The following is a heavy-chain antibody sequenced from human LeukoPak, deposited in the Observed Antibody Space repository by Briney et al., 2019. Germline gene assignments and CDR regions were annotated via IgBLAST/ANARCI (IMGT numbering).Heavy chain of an antibody. V-gene: IGHV3-23*01. CDR3: AKSRGESRGASNY. J-gene: IGHJ4*02. CDR2: ISGSGDTT. CDR1: GFTFSSYA. D-gene: IGHD1-26*01. Sequence: GGSLRLSCAASGFTFSSYAMNWVRQAPGKGLEWVSFISGSGDTTYYAGSVKGRFTISRDSSKSTLYLQMNSLRAEDTAVYYCAKSRGESRGASNYWGQGTLVTVSS.